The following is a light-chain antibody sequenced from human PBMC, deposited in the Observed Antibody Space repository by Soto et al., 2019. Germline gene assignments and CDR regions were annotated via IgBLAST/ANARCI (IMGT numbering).Light chain of an antibody. CDR3: QQYYSYPWT. Sequence: DIQMTQSPSTLSSSVGDGVTITCRASQSISSWLAWYQQKPGKAPKLLIYDASTLASGVPSRFSGSGSGTDFTLTISCLQSEDFATYYCQQYYSYPWTFGQGTKVDIK. CDR2: DAS. J-gene: IGKJ1*01. CDR1: QSISSW. V-gene: IGKV1-5*01.